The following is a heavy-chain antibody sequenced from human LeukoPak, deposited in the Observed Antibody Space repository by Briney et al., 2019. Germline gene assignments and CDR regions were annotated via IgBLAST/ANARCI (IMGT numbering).Heavy chain of an antibody. D-gene: IGHD3-9*01. CDR1: GGSISSYY. V-gene: IGHV4-4*07. J-gene: IGHJ3*02. CDR3: ARAVGTRSKYYDILTGYYRGAFDI. Sequence: SETLSLTCTVSGGSISSYYWSWIRQPAGKGLEWIGRIYTSGSTNYNPSLKSRVTMSVDTSKNQFSLKLSSVTAADTAVYYCARAVGTRSKYYDILTGYYRGAFDIWGQGTMVTVSS. CDR2: IYTSGST.